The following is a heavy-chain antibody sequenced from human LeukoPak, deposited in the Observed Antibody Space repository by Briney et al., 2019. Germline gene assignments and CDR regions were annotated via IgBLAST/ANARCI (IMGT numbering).Heavy chain of an antibody. J-gene: IGHJ4*02. CDR2: INPGGRSI. CDR3: ARSNQADDY. Sequence: SGGSLRLYCAASGFSFSSYWRHWVRQVPGKGLVWVARINPGGRSITYADSVKGRFTISRDNAKNTLYQQMDSLRGEDTGVYYGARSNQADDYWGQGTLVTVSS. CDR1: GFSFSSYW. V-gene: IGHV3-74*01. D-gene: IGHD1-14*01.